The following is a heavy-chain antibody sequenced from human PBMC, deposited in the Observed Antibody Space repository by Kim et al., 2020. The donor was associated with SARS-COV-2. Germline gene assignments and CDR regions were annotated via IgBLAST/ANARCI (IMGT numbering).Heavy chain of an antibody. CDR1: GYTFTSYY. J-gene: IGHJ4*02. Sequence: ASVKVSCKASGYTFTSYYMHWVRQAPGQGLEWMGIINPSGGSTSYAQKFQGRVTMTRDTSTSTVYMELSSLRSEDTAVYYCARAGVRSRTSVDTAMVIPLNFDYWGQGTLVTVSS. D-gene: IGHD5-18*01. CDR3: ARAGVRSRTSVDTAMVIPLNFDY. V-gene: IGHV1-46*01. CDR2: INPSGGST.